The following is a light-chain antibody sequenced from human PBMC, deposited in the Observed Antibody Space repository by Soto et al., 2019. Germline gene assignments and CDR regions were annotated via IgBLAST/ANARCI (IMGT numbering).Light chain of an antibody. Sequence: SVLTQPASVSGSPGQSITISFTGTSSEVGGYNYVSWYQQHPGKAPKLMIYDVSNRPSGVSNRFSGSKSGNTASLTISGLQAEDEADYYCSSYTSSSTPYVFGTGTKVTVL. V-gene: IGLV2-14*01. J-gene: IGLJ1*01. CDR3: SSYTSSSTPYV. CDR1: SSEVGGYNY. CDR2: DVS.